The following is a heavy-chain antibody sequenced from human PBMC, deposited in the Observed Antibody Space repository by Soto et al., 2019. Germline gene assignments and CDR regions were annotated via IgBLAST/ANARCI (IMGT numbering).Heavy chain of an antibody. J-gene: IGHJ4*02. CDR1: GFTFSSYG. CDR3: AKDREWLVRSPFDY. V-gene: IGHV3-23*04. Sequence: VQLVESGGGVVQPGRSLRLSCAASGFTFSSYGMHWVRQAPGKGLEWVSAISGSGGSTYYADSVKGRFTISRDNSKNTLYLQMNSLRAEDTAVYYCAKDREWLVRSPFDYWGQGTLVTVSS. CDR2: ISGSGGST. D-gene: IGHD6-19*01.